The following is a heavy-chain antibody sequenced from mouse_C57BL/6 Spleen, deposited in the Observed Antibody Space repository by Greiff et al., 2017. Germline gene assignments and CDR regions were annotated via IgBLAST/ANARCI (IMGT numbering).Heavy chain of an antibody. V-gene: IGHV1-69*01. Sequence: QVQLQQPGAELVMPGASVKLSCKASGYTFTSYWMHWVKQRPGQGLAWIGEIDPSDSYTNYNQKFKGKSTLTVDKSSSTAYMQLSSLTSEDSAVYYCARGYGSSYYYAMDYWGQGTSVTVSS. J-gene: IGHJ4*01. D-gene: IGHD1-1*01. CDR3: ARGYGSSYYYAMDY. CDR2: IDPSDSYT. CDR1: GYTFTSYW.